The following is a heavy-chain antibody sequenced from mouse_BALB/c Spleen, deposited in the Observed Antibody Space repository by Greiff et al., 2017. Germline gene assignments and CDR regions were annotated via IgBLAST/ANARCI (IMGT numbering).Heavy chain of an antibody. D-gene: IGHD2-1*01. V-gene: IGHV1-4*02. CDR3: ANYGNLYYFDY. CDR2: INPSSGYT. Sequence: VQLQQSAAELARPGASVKMSCKASGYTFTSYTMHWVKQRPGQGLEWIGYINPSSGYTEYNQKFKDKTTLTADKSSSTAYMQLSSLTSEDSAVYYCANYGNLYYFDYWGQGTTLTVSS. J-gene: IGHJ2*01. CDR1: GYTFTSYT.